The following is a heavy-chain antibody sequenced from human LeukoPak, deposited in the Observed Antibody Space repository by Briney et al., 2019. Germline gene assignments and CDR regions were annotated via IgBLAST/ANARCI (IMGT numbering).Heavy chain of an antibody. J-gene: IGHJ4*02. CDR3: ARMYSSSQNFDY. D-gene: IGHD6-13*01. V-gene: IGHV4-39*07. CDR1: GGSISSSSYY. Sequence: PSETLSLTCTVSGGSISSSSYYWGWIRQPPGKGLEWIGSIYYSGSTNYNPSLKSRVTISVDKSKNQFSLKLSSVTAADTAVYYCARMYSSSQNFDYWGQGTLVTVSS. CDR2: IYYSGST.